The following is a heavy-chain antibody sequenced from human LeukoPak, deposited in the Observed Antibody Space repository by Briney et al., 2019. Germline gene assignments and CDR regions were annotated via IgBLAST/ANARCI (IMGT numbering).Heavy chain of an antibody. CDR3: ARSSTTVTTRVFDL. CDR1: EFTFDDYG. J-gene: IGHJ2*01. D-gene: IGHD4-17*01. Sequence: PGGSLRLSCAASEFTFDDYGMTWVRHAPGKGLEWVSYITWNGDTTAYADSVKGRFTISRDNAKNSLYLQMNSLRVEDTAFYYCARSSTTVTTRVFDLWGRGTLVTVSS. CDR2: ITWNGDTT. V-gene: IGHV3-20*04.